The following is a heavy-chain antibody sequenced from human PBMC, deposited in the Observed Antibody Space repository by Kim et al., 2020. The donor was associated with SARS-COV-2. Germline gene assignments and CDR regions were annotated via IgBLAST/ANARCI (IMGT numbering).Heavy chain of an antibody. CDR3: ARGTIGSYMDV. CDR1: GYTFSGYY. D-gene: IGHD3-10*01. CDR2: IHPNSGGT. Sequence: ASVNVSCKASGYTFSGYYIHWVRQAPGQGLEWMGWIHPNSGGTKYAQKFQGRVILTRDTSISTAYMDLSWLRSDDTAVFYCARGTIGSYMDVWGQGTTVT. J-gene: IGHJ6*03. V-gene: IGHV1-2*02.